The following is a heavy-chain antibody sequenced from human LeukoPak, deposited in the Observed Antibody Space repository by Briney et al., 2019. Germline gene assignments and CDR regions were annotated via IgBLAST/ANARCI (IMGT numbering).Heavy chain of an antibody. CDR3: ARATRWVPFDY. CDR2: IYTSGST. CDR1: GGSISSYY. D-gene: IGHD4-23*01. V-gene: IGHV4-4*07. Sequence: PSETLSLTCTVSGGSISSYYWSWIRQPAGKGLEWFGRIYTSGSTNYNPSLKSRVTISVDKSKNQFSLKLSSVTAADTAVYYCARATRWVPFDYWGQGTLVTVSS. J-gene: IGHJ4*02.